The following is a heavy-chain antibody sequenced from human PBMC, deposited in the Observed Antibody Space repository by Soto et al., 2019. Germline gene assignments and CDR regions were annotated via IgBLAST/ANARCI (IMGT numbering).Heavy chain of an antibody. CDR2: ISYDGSNK. CDR1: GFTFSSYA. Sequence: QVQLVESGGGVVQPGRSLRLSCAASGFTFSSYAMHWVRQAPGKGLEWVAVISYDGSNKYYADSVKGRFTISRDNSKNTLYLQMNSLRAEDTAVYYCARDGYCSAGSCRNWFDPWGQGTLVTVSS. J-gene: IGHJ5*02. D-gene: IGHD2-15*01. V-gene: IGHV3-30-3*01. CDR3: ARDGYCSAGSCRNWFDP.